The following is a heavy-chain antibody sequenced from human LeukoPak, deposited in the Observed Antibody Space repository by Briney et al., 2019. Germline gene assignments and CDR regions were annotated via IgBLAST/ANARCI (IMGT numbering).Heavy chain of an antibody. V-gene: IGHV3-72*01. CDR3: AREPTRYGGYYPYFDY. J-gene: IGHJ4*02. D-gene: IGHD3-22*01. Sequence: PGGSLRFSCAASGFTFSDHYMDWVRQAPGKGLEWVGRTRNKANSYTTEYAASVKGRFTISRDDSKNSLYLQMNSLKTEDTAVYYCAREPTRYGGYYPYFDYWGQGTLVTVSS. CDR2: TRNKANSYTT. CDR1: GFTFSDHY.